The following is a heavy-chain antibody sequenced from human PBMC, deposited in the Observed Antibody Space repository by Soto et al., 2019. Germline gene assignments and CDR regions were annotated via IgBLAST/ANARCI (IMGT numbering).Heavy chain of an antibody. Sequence: EVRLLESGGGLVQPGGSLRLSCAASGSNFSTFTMIWVRQAPGKGLEWVSGISATTGNTYYADSVKGRFTISRDNFENTLFLQMNNLRAEDTALCYCAIESDGGYWGQGTLVTVSS. J-gene: IGHJ4*02. V-gene: IGHV3-23*01. CDR2: ISATTGNT. D-gene: IGHD2-21*01. CDR1: GSNFSTFT. CDR3: AIESDGGY.